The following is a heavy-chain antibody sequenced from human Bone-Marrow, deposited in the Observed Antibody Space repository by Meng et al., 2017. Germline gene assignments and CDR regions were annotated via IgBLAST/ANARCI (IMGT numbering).Heavy chain of an antibody. Sequence: GESLKISCAASGFTFSSYEMNWVRQPPGKGLEWVSYMSSSGSTIYYADSVKGRFTITRDNAKNSLYLQMNSLRAEDTAVYYCARVPRGSPVIYYYSMDVWGQGTTVTVSS. CDR1: GFTFSSYE. CDR3: ARVPRGSPVIYYYSMDV. J-gene: IGHJ6*02. V-gene: IGHV3-48*03. D-gene: IGHD3-22*01. CDR2: MSSSGSTI.